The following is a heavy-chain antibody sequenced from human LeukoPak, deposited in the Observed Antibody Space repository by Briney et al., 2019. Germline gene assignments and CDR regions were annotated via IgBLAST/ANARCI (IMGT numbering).Heavy chain of an antibody. CDR2: IYHSGST. CDR1: GYSISSGYY. Sequence: TSETLSLTCAVSGYSISSGYYWGWIRQPPGKGLGWIGSIYHSGSTYYNPSLKSRITISVDTSKNQFSLKLSSVTAADTAVYYCARWDSGEWFHDAFDIWGQGTMVTVSS. J-gene: IGHJ3*02. V-gene: IGHV4-38-2*01. CDR3: ARWDSGEWFHDAFDI. D-gene: IGHD3-3*01.